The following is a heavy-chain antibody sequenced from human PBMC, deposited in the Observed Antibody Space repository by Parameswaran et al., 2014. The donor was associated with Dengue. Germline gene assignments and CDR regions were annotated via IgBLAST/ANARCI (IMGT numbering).Heavy chain of an antibody. V-gene: IGHV3-21*01. CDR3: AIAPVTVTTNPDAFDI. J-gene: IGHJ3*02. CDR2: ISSSSSYI. Sequence: VRQMPGKGLEWVSSISSSSSYIYYADSVKGRFTISRDNAKNSLYLQMNSLRAEDTAVYYCAIAPVTVTTNPDAFDIWGQGTMVTVSS. D-gene: IGHD4-17*01.